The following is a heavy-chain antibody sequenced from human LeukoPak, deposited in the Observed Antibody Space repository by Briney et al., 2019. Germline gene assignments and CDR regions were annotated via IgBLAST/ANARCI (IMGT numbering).Heavy chain of an antibody. V-gene: IGHV3-7*01. CDR3: AGDLGKWEPQDY. J-gene: IGHJ4*02. Sequence: PGGSLRLSCVASGFTFSSYWMSWVRQAPGKGLEWVANIKQDGSEKYYVDSVKGRFTISRDNAKNSLYVQMNSLRAEDTAVYYCAGDLGKWEPQDYWGQGTPVTVSS. CDR2: IKQDGSEK. D-gene: IGHD1-26*01. CDR1: GFTFSSYW.